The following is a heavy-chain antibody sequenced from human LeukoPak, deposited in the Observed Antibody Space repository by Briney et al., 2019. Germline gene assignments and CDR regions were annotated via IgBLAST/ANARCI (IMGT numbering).Heavy chain of an antibody. D-gene: IGHD6-13*01. J-gene: IGHJ4*02. V-gene: IGHV4-4*07. CDR1: GGSVSSYL. CDR2: IYASGST. Sequence: SETLSLTCTVSGGSVSSYLWSWIRQPAGKGLELIGRIYASGSTNYNPSLKSRVTISVDTSKNQFSLKLSSVTAADTAVYYCARSLYSSSWPFDYWGQGTLVTVSS. CDR3: ARSLYSSSWPFDY.